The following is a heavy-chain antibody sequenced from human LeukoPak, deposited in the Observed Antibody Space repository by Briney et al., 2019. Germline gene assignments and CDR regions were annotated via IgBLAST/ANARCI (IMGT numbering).Heavy chain of an antibody. CDR2: ISYDGSNK. D-gene: IGHD6-13*01. V-gene: IGHV3-30*18. Sequence: GGSLRLSCAASGFTFSNYGMHRVRQAPGKGLEWVALISYDGSNKYFADSVKGRFTISRDNSKNTLYLQMHSLRAEDTAVYYCAKDNVAAAGRYFDYWGQGTLVTVSS. CDR3: AKDNVAAAGRYFDY. J-gene: IGHJ4*02. CDR1: GFTFSNYG.